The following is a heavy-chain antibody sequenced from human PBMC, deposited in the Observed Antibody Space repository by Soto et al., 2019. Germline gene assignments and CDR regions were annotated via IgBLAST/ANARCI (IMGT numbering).Heavy chain of an antibody. D-gene: IGHD3-3*01. CDR1: GYTFTRHY. J-gene: IGHJ4*02. Sequence: ASVKVSCKTSGYTFTRHYIHWVRQAPGQGLEWMGIINPGGGSTSYAQEFQGRVTLTRDTSTSTVYMELTSLRSEDTAVYYCASWRGYISSSTTGFWSGPFDYWGQGTLVTVSS. CDR3: ASWRGYISSSTTGFWSGPFDY. CDR2: INPGGGST. V-gene: IGHV1-46*03.